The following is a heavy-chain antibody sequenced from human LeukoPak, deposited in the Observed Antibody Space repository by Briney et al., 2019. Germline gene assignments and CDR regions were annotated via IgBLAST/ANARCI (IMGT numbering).Heavy chain of an antibody. CDR1: GGTFSSYT. Sequence: SVTVSCKASGGTFSSYTISWVRQAPGQGLEWMGRIIPILGIANYAQKFQGRVTITADKSTSTAYMELSSLRSEDTAVYYCARDKSGWLHQVFDYWGQGTLVTVSS. D-gene: IGHD5-24*01. CDR3: ARDKSGWLHQVFDY. V-gene: IGHV1-69*04. J-gene: IGHJ4*02. CDR2: IIPILGIA.